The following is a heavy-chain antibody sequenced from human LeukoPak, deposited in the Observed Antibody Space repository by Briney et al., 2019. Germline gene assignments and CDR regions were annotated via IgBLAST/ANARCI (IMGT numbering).Heavy chain of an antibody. J-gene: IGHJ4*01. D-gene: IGHD6-19*01. V-gene: IGHV3-23*01. CDR3: AKGIYSSGWSYFDY. CDR1: GFTLSNSA. CDR2: LSGSGITT. Sequence: GGSLRLPCAASGFTLSNSAMSWVRQAPGKGLEWVSTLSGSGITTYYADSVKGRFTISRDNSKNTLYLQMNSLRAEDTAVYYCAKGIYSSGWSYFDYWGHGTLVTVSS.